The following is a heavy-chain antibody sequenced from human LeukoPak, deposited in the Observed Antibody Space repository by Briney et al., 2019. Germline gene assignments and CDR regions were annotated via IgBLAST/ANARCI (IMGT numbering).Heavy chain of an antibody. CDR1: GFAFSSYG. D-gene: IGHD6-19*01. CDR2: ISYDGSDK. V-gene: IGHV3-30*18. J-gene: IGHJ4*02. CDR3: AKAGRSSGWYWFAY. Sequence: GGSLRLSCAASGFAFSSYGVHWVRQAPGKGLEWVAVISYDGSDKSYADSVRGRFTISRDNSKNTLFLQMNSLRAEDTAVYYCAKAGRSSGWYWFAYWGQGTLVTVSS.